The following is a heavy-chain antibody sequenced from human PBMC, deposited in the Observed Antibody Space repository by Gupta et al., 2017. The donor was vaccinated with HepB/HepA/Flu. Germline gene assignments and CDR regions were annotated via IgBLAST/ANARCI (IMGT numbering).Heavy chain of an antibody. CDR1: GFTFRNYA. Sequence: EVQLLESGGGLVQPGGSLRLSCAASGFTFRNYAMNWVRQAPGKGLEWVSDISGSGDYTYYADSVKGRFTISRDNSKNTLYLQINNLRAVDTAVYHCAKDSGTRYYYMDVWGKGTTVTVSS. CDR3: AKDSGTRYYYMDV. CDR2: ISGSGDYT. V-gene: IGHV3-23*01. J-gene: IGHJ6*03. D-gene: IGHD3-10*01.